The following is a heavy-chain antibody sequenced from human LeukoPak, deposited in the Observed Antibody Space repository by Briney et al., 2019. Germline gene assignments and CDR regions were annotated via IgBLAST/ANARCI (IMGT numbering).Heavy chain of an antibody. CDR2: INPKNGDT. J-gene: IGHJ4*02. D-gene: IGHD1-20*01. Sequence: GASVTVSFKASVYTFNHYYMYWVRQAPGQGLEWMGRINPKNGDTNYAQKFQGRVTMTRDTSINKAYMELNRLRSDDPAVYYCVRDLSGINATSRGEDYWGQGTLVTVSS. CDR3: VRDLSGINATSRGEDY. CDR1: VYTFNHYY. V-gene: IGHV1-2*06.